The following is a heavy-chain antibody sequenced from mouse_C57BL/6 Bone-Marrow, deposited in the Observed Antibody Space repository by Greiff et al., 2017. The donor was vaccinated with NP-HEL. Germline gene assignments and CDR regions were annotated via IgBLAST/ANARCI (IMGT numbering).Heavy chain of an antibody. CDR2: IDPENGDT. V-gene: IGHV14-4*01. Sequence: EVKLQESGAELVRPGASVKLSCTASGFNIKDDYMHWVKQRPEQGLEWIGWIDPENGDTEYASKFQGKATITADTSSNTAYLQLSSLTSEDTAVYYCTTQLGDFDYWGQGTTLTVSS. J-gene: IGHJ2*01. D-gene: IGHD3-3*01. CDR3: TTQLGDFDY. CDR1: GFNIKDDY.